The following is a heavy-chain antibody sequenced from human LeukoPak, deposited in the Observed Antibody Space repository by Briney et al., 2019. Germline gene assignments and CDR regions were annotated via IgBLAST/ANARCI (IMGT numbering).Heavy chain of an antibody. D-gene: IGHD1-26*01. CDR2: FDPEDGET. CDR3: ATAYGYGGSTYYFDY. CDR1: GYTLTELS. Sequence: ASVKVSCKVSGYTLTELSMHWVRQAPGKGPEWMGGFDPEDGETIYAQKFQGRVTMTEDTSTDTAYMELSSLRSEDTAVYYCATAYGYGGSTYYFDYWGQGTLVTVSS. J-gene: IGHJ4*02. V-gene: IGHV1-24*01.